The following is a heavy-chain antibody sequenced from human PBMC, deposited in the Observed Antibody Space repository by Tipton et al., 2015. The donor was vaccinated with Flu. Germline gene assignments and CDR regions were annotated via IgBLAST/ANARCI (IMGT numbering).Heavy chain of an antibody. Sequence: SLRLSCAASGFMFSNYAMSWVRQAPGKGLEWISAISGSGGTTHYADSVKGRFTISRGNSKNTLFLQMNSLRVEDTAVYYCAKDPYGSIWYNPMDVWGQGTTVTVSS. D-gene: IGHD6-13*01. CDR2: ISGSGGTT. V-gene: IGHV3-23*01. CDR3: AKDPYGSIWYNPMDV. CDR1: GFMFSNYA. J-gene: IGHJ6*02.